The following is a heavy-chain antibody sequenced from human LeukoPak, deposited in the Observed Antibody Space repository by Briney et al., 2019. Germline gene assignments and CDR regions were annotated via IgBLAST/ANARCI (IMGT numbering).Heavy chain of an antibody. D-gene: IGHD3-22*01. V-gene: IGHV3-11*01. CDR3: ARGLTYYYDSSGYS. J-gene: IGHJ5*02. CDR1: GFTFSDYY. Sequence: GGSLRLSCTASGFTFSDYYMSWIRQAPGKGLEWVSYISSSGSTIYYADSVKGRFTISRDNAKNSLYLQMNSLRAEDTAVYYCARGLTYYYDSSGYSWGQGTLVTVSS. CDR2: ISSSGSTI.